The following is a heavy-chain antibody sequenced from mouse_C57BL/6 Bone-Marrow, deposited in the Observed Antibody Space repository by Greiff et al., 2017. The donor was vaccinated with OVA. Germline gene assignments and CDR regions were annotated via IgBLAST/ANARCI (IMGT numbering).Heavy chain of an antibody. V-gene: IGHV1-55*01. CDR1: GYTFTSYW. J-gene: IGHJ2*01. CDR2: IYPGSGST. Sequence: QVQLQQPGAELVKPGASVKMSCKASGYTFTSYWITWVKQRPGPGLEWIGDIYPGSGSTNYNEKFKSKATLTVDTSSSTAYMQLSSLTSEDSAVYYCAREGESITTVVAPYFDYWGKGTTLTVSS. D-gene: IGHD1-1*01. CDR3: AREGESITTVVAPYFDY.